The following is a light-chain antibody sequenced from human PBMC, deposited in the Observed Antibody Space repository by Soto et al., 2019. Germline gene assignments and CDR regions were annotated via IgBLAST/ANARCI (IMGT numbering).Light chain of an antibody. CDR2: AAS. V-gene: IGKV1-39*01. CDR3: QQSYSTPLC. CDR1: QRISSY. J-gene: IGKJ4*01. Sequence: SSLSASLGDRVTITCRASQRISSYLNWYQQKPGKAPKLLIYAASSLQSGVPSRFSGSGSGTDFTLTISSLQPEDFATYYWQQSYSTPLCFGGGTKVAIK.